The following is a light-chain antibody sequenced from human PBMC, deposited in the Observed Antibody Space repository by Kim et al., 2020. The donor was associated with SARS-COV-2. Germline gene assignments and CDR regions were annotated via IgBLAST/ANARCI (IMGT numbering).Light chain of an antibody. CDR2: AKD. J-gene: IGLJ3*02. V-gene: IGLV3-19*01. CDR3: KSRDSIGNHLV. CDR1: SLRIYY. Sequence: LGQTVRITCQGDSLRIYYATWYQQKPGQAPVLVIKAKDNRPSGIPDRFSCSTSGNTASFTITGAQAEDEADYYCKSRDSIGNHLVFGGGTKLSVL.